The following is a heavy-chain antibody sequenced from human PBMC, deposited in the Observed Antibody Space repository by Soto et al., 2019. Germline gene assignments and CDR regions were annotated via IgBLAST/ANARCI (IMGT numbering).Heavy chain of an antibody. D-gene: IGHD2-15*01. J-gene: IGHJ4*02. Sequence: ASVNVSCKVSGYTFTDHYVHWVQQAPGKGLEWLGLVDPEESETIYAEKFQGRVTITADTSTDTAYMELRSLRSVNAVDTGVYYCARSWGGDGYSHWGQGTLVTVSS. CDR2: VDPEESET. CDR1: GYTFTDHY. V-gene: IGHV1-69-2*01. CDR3: ARSWGGDGYSH.